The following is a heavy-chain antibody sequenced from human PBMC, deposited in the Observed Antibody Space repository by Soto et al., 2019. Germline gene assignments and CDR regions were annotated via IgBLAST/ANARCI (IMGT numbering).Heavy chain of an antibody. CDR1: GGTFSSYA. V-gene: IGHV1-69*06. CDR2: IIPIFGTA. D-gene: IGHD1-26*01. CDR3: ARDKWELSDAFDI. J-gene: IGHJ3*02. Sequence: QVQLVQSGAEVKKPGSSVKVSCKASGGTFSSYAISWVRQAPGQGLEWMGGIIPIFGTANYAQKFQGRVTITADKSTSTAYMELSSLRAEDTAVYSCARDKWELSDAFDIWGQGTMVTVSS.